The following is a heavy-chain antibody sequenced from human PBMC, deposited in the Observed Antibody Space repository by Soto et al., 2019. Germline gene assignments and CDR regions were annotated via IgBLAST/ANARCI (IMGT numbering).Heavy chain of an antibody. D-gene: IGHD2-15*01. CDR3: ARHAPYCSGGSCSRFDY. V-gene: IGHV4-39*01. CDR2: IYYSGST. Sequence: SETLSLTCTVSGGSISSSTYYWVWIRQPPGKGLEWIGSIYYSGSTYHNPSLKSRVTISVDTSKNQFSLKLSSVTATDTAVYYCARHAPYCSGGSCSRFDYWGQGTLVTVSS. J-gene: IGHJ4*02. CDR1: GGSISSSTYY.